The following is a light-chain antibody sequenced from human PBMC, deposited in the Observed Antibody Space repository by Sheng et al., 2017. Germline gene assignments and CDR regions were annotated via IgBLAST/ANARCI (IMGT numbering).Light chain of an antibody. CDR1: QSVSRNY. V-gene: IGKV3-20*01. Sequence: EIVLTQSPGTLSLSPGERATFSCRASQSVSRNYLAWYQQKPGQAPRLLIDGCIQQGHWHPRQVQSAVGLGQTSLSPSGGWNLKYLAVYYCHQYGDSPWTFGQGTKVEIK. J-gene: IGKJ1*01. CDR3: HQYGDSPWT. CDR2: CI.